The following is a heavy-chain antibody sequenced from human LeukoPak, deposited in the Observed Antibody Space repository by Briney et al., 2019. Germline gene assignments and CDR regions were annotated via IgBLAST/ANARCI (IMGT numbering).Heavy chain of an antibody. CDR3: ARGYCSGGSCYPALYDPPRPSPLYYYGMDV. CDR1: GYTFTSYG. Sequence: GASVSVSCKASGYTFTSYGISWVRQAPGQGLEWMGWISAYNGNTNYAQKLQGRVTMTTDTSTSTAYMELRSLRSDDTAVYYCARGYCSGGSCYPALYDPPRPSPLYYYGMDVWGQGTTVTVSS. D-gene: IGHD2-15*01. J-gene: IGHJ6*02. V-gene: IGHV1-18*01. CDR2: ISAYNGNT.